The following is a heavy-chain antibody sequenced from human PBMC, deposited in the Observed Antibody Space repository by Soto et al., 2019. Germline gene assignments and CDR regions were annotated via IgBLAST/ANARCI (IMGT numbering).Heavy chain of an antibody. Sequence: PSETLSFPCTVAGGSISGYYCSWIRQPPGKGLEWIGYINYSGSTNYNPSLKSRVTISVDTSKNQISLNLSSVTAADTAVFYCARDSPGGYNAAYFDYWGEATQVTFSS. CDR1: GGSISGYY. D-gene: IGHD5-12*01. CDR2: INYSGST. CDR3: ARDSPGGYNAAYFDY. J-gene: IGHJ4*02. V-gene: IGHV4-59*01.